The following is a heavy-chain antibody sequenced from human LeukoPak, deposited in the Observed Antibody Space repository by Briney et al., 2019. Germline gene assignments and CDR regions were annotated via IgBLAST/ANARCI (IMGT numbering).Heavy chain of an antibody. J-gene: IGHJ4*02. CDR1: GFTFSSYA. V-gene: IGHV3-30-3*01. Sequence: AGGSLRLSCAASGFTFSSYAMHWVRQAPGKGLEWVAVISHDGSNKYYADSVKGRFTISRDNSKNTLYLQMNSLRAEDTAVYYCAKVPHSWGLFDSWGQGTLVTVSS. CDR3: AKVPHSWGLFDS. CDR2: ISHDGSNK. D-gene: IGHD3-16*01.